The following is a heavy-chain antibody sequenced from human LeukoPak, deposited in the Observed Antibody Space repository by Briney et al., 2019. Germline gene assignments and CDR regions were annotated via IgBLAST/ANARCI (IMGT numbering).Heavy chain of an antibody. V-gene: IGHV3-23*01. CDR1: GCTFSSYA. J-gene: IGHJ4*02. D-gene: IGHD3-10*01. CDR3: AKDRGGQQGSGSLLGTFDY. CDR2: ISGSGGST. Sequence: TGGSLRLSCAASGCTFSSYAMSWVRQAPGKGLEWVSAISGSGGSTYYADSVKGRFTISRDNSKNTLYLQMNSLRAEDTAVYYCAKDRGGQQGSGSLLGTFDYWGQGALVTVSS.